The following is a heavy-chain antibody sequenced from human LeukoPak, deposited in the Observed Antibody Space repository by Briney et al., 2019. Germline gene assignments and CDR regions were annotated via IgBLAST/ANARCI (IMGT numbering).Heavy chain of an antibody. Sequence: SETLSLTCAVYGGSFSGYYWRWIRQPPGKGLEWIGDINHSGSTNYNPSLKSRVTISVDTSKNQFSLKLSSVTAADTAVYYCARGGTYDSSGYYYALGYWGQGTLVTVSS. J-gene: IGHJ4*02. CDR3: ARGGTYDSSGYYYALGY. CDR1: GGSFSGYY. D-gene: IGHD3-22*01. CDR2: INHSGST. V-gene: IGHV4-34*01.